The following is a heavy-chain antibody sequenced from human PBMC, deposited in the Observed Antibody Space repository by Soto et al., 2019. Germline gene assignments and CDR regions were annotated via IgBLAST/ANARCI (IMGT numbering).Heavy chain of an antibody. Sequence: PSETLSLTCTVSGGSISSSNWWSWVRQPPGKGLEWIGEIYHSGSTNYSPSLKSRVTISVDKSKNQFSLKLSSVTAADTAVYYCARVSAAGTYFDYWGQGTLVT. J-gene: IGHJ4*02. CDR3: ARVSAAGTYFDY. V-gene: IGHV4-4*02. D-gene: IGHD6-13*01. CDR1: GGSISSSNW. CDR2: IYHSGST.